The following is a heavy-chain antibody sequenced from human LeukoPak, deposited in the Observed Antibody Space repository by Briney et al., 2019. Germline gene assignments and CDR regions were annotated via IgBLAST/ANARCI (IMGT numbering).Heavy chain of an antibody. V-gene: IGHV1-69*01. CDR3: AFVVVSSTGFDP. CDR2: IIPIFGTA. Sequence: PGGSLRLSCAASGFTFSSYAISWVRQAPGQGLEWMGGIIPIFGTANYAQKFQGRVTITADESTSAAYMELSSLRSEDTAVYYCAFVVVSSTGFDPWGQGTLVTVSS. D-gene: IGHD2-2*01. CDR1: GFTFSSYA. J-gene: IGHJ5*02.